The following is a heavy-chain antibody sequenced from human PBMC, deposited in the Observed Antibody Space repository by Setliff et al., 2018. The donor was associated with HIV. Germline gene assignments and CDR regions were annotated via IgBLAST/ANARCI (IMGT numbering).Heavy chain of an antibody. CDR3: ARGGAATYYFDY. J-gene: IGHJ4*02. D-gene: IGHD1-26*01. V-gene: IGHV1-69*10. CDR1: GDTFTTYA. Sequence: SVKVSCKASGDTFTTYAISWVRQAPGQGLEWMGGIIPTLTIKHFAQKFQGRVAITADKSTSTAYMELSSLRSEDTAVYYCARGGAATYYFDYWGQGTLVTVSS. CDR2: IIPTLTIK.